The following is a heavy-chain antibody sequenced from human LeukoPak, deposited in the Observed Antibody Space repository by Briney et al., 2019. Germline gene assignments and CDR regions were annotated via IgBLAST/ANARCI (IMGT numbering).Heavy chain of an antibody. J-gene: IGHJ5*02. CDR2: ILYDGSNE. Sequence: PGGSLRLSCAASGFTFSNYGMHWVRQAPGKGLEWVAFILYDGSNEYYADSVKGRFTISRDNSKNTVYLQMNTLRPEDTAVYYCAKDFSSSGWYHWFDPWGQGTLVTVSS. CDR3: AKDFSSSGWYHWFDP. V-gene: IGHV3-30*02. CDR1: GFTFSNYG. D-gene: IGHD6-19*01.